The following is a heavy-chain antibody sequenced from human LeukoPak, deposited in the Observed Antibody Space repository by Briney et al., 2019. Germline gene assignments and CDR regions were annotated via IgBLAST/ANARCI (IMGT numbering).Heavy chain of an antibody. CDR2: IYHSGST. J-gene: IGHJ5*02. CDR3: AREGAEMLTYYDILTWFDP. D-gene: IGHD3-9*01. CDR1: GGSISSSNW. V-gene: IGHV4-4*02. Sequence: PSGTLSLTCAVSGGSISSSNWWSWVRQPPGKGLEWIGEIYHSGSTNYNPSLKSRVTISVDKSKNQFSLKLSSVTAADTAVYYCAREGAEMLTYYDILTWFDPWGQGTLVTVSS.